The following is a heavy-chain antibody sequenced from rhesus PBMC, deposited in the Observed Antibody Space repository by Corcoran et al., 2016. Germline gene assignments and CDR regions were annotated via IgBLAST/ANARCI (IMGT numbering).Heavy chain of an antibody. Sequence: QVQLQESGPGLVKPSETLSLTCAVPGYSISSGYYWGLIRQPPWKGREYIGYISGSSGSTYNNPSLKSRVTISKDASKNQFALKLSSVIAADTAVYYCARRSIYFDYWGQGVLVTVSS. CDR2: ISGSSGST. J-gene: IGHJ4*01. CDR1: GYSISSGYY. V-gene: IGHV4-99*01. D-gene: IGHD1-44*01. CDR3: ARRSIYFDY.